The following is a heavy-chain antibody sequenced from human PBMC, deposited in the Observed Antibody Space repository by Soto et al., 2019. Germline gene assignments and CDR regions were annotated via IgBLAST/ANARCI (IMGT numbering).Heavy chain of an antibody. CDR2: IIPMFGIT. D-gene: IGHD2-2*01. V-gene: IGHV1-69*02. CDR1: GGTFNRYS. J-gene: IGHJ4*02. CDR3: ATFYEGDCTTTTCYGDFDY. Sequence: QVHLVQAGAEVKKPGSSVKVSCRASGGTFNRYSISWVRQAPGQGLEWMGRIIPMFGITNYAQKFQGRVMITADKSANTAYMEVSGLRSEDTAMYYCATFYEGDCTTTTCYGDFDYWGQGTPVTVSS.